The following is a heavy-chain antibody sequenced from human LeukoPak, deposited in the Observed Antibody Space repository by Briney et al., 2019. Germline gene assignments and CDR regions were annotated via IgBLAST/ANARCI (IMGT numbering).Heavy chain of an antibody. CDR2: ICPTGFDR. CDR1: GLTFPTSG. J-gene: IGHJ4*02. CDR3: ATETNGRHYDY. Sequence: PGGXXRLSCTPSGLTFPTSGFNWVRQAPGKGLEGVASICPTGFDRYHADSIKGRFTISRDNANNFLYLQMDSLRAEDTAVYYCATETNGRHYDYWGQGTLLTVSS. V-gene: IGHV3-21*06. D-gene: IGHD1-14*01.